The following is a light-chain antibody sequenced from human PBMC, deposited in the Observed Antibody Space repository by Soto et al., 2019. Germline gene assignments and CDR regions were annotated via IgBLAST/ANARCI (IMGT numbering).Light chain of an antibody. V-gene: IGKV1-9*01. J-gene: IGKJ5*01. CDR2: TAS. Sequence: DIQFTQSPSFLSASVGDTGTIACRASQGISNYLAWYQQNPGKAPNLLIHTASSLQTWVPSRFSGSGSGTEFTLTISSLQPEDCATYYCQQRHSYPITFGQGTRVEI. CDR3: QQRHSYPIT. CDR1: QGISNY.